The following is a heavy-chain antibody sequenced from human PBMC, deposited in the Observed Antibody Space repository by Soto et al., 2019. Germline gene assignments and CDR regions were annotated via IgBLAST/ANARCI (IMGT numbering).Heavy chain of an antibody. V-gene: IGHV4-59*01. CDR2: IYYSGST. CDR3: ARYDYDRFDY. D-gene: IGHD3-22*01. CDR1: GGSISSYY. Sequence: SETLSLTFTVSGGSISSYYWSWIRQPPGKGLEWIGYIYYSGSTNYNPSLKSRVTISVDTSKNQFSLKLSSVTAADTAVYYCARYDYDRFDYWGQGTLVTVSS. J-gene: IGHJ4*02.